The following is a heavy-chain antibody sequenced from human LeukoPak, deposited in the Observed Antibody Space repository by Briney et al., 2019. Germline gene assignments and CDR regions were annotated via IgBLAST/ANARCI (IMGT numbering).Heavy chain of an antibody. D-gene: IGHD3-22*01. Sequence: GGSLRLSCAASGFTFSDYYMSWIRQAPGKGLEWVSYISSSGSTIYYADSVKGRFTISRDNAKNSLYLQMNSLRAEDTAVYYCARVAWVKGEVDYYDSSGYYCDYWGQGTLVTVSS. J-gene: IGHJ4*02. CDR2: ISSSGSTI. V-gene: IGHV3-11*01. CDR3: ARVAWVKGEVDYYDSSGYYCDY. CDR1: GFTFSDYY.